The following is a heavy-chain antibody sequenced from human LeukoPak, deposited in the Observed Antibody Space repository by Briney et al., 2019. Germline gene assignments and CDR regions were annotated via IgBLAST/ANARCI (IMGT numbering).Heavy chain of an antibody. CDR2: ISYDGSNK. V-gene: IGHV3-30*04. D-gene: IGHD3-22*01. J-gene: IGHJ6*02. Sequence: GGSLRLSCAASGFTFSSYAMHWVRQAPGKGLEWVAVISYDGSNKYYADSVKGRFTISRDNSKNTLYLQMNSLRAEDTAVYYWARDYYDSGGYYYGMDVWGQGTTVTV. CDR1: GFTFSSYA. CDR3: ARDYYDSGGYYYGMDV.